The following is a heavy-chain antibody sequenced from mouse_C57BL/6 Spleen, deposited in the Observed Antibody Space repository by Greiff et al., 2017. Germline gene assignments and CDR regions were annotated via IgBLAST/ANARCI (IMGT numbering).Heavy chain of an antibody. Sequence: DVKLVESGPGLVKPSQSLSLTCSVTGYSITSGYYWNWIRQFPGNKLEWMGYISYDGSNNYNPSLKNRISITRDTSKNQFFLKLNSVTTEDTATYYCARDDYYGSKAWFAYWGQGTLVTVSA. CDR1: GYSITSGYY. J-gene: IGHJ3*01. V-gene: IGHV3-6*01. D-gene: IGHD1-1*01. CDR3: ARDDYYGSKAWFAY. CDR2: ISYDGSN.